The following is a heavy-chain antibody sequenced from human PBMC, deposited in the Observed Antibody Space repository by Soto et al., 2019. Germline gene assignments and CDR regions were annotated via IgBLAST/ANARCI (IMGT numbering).Heavy chain of an antibody. V-gene: IGHV3-74*01. CDR1: GFSFSTDW. Sequence: GGSMKLFCAASGFSFSTDWMHWLRQAPGKGLVWVSSIKEDGSTTRYADSVKGRFTVSRDNAKNTLYVQMNSLRAEDTAVYYCAIAVQFNYGGNSVFYYSGQGSQVTGSA. D-gene: IGHD4-17*01. J-gene: IGHJ4*02. CDR3: AIAVQFNYGGNSVFYY. CDR2: IKEDGSTT.